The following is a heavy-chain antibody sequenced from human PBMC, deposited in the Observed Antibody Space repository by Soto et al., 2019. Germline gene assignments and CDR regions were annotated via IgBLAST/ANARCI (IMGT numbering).Heavy chain of an antibody. CDR1: GGSINSYW. CDR3: ARDIASYAYGEGY. D-gene: IGHD2-21*01. V-gene: IGHV4-4*07. CDR2: VYSSGTT. Sequence: SDPLSLTWPVSGGSINSYWWSWIGQPAGKGLEWIGRVYSSGTTDYNPSLNSRATMSVETSKNQFSLKLSSVTAADTAVYYCARDIASYAYGEGYWGQGIQVTAPQ. J-gene: IGHJ4*02.